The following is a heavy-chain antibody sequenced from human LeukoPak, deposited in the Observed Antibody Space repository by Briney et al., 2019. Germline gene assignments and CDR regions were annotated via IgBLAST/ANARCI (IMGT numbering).Heavy chain of an antibody. CDR2: INAGNGNT. V-gene: IGHV1-3*03. Sequence: ASVKVSCKASGYTFTSYAMHWVRQAPGQRLEWMGWINAGNGNTKYSQEFQGRVTITRDTSASTAYMELSSLRSEDMAVYYCARSGYSSGPPPMDVWGKGTTVTVSS. J-gene: IGHJ6*03. CDR1: GYTFTSYA. CDR3: ARSGYSSGPPPMDV. D-gene: IGHD6-19*01.